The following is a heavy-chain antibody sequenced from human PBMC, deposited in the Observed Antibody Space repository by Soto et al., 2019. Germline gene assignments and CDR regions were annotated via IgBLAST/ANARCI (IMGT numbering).Heavy chain of an antibody. CDR1: GGSISSYY. D-gene: IGHD6-19*01. V-gene: IGHV4-4*07. CDR3: ARGPSSGWAGGADY. J-gene: IGHJ4*02. CDR2: IYTSGST. Sequence: QVQLQESGPGLVKPSETLSLTCTVSGGSISSYYWSWIRQPAGKGLEWIGRIYTSGSTNYNPSLTSRVTMSVDTSKNQFSLKLSSVTAADTAVYYCARGPSSGWAGGADYWGQGTLVTVSS.